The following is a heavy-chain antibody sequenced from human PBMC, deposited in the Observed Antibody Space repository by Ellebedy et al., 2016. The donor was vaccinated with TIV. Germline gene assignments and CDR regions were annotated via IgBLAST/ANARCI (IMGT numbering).Heavy chain of an antibody. CDR1: GGSFRGYY. J-gene: IGHJ3*02. D-gene: IGHD4-17*01. Sequence: MPSETLSLTCAVYGGSFRGYYWSWIRHPPGKGLEWIGEINHSGSTNYNPSLKSRVTISVETSKNQFSLKLSSVTAADTAVYYCARNYGDHDAFDIWGQGTMVTVSS. V-gene: IGHV4-34*01. CDR3: ARNYGDHDAFDI. CDR2: INHSGST.